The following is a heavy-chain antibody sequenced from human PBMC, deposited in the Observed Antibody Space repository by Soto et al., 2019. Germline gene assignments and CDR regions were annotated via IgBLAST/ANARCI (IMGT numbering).Heavy chain of an antibody. CDR1: GGTFSSYA. CDR2: IISMFGAA. J-gene: IGHJ6*02. D-gene: IGHD1-1*01. V-gene: IGHV1-69*01. Sequence: QVQLVQSGAEVKKPGSSVKVSCKASGGTFSSYAISWVRQAPGQGLEWMGEIISMFGAAMYAQKFQGRVTITSDESASTAYMELRSLRSEDTAVYYCARGGKERFRGSGMDVWCQGTTVTVS. CDR3: ARGGKERFRGSGMDV.